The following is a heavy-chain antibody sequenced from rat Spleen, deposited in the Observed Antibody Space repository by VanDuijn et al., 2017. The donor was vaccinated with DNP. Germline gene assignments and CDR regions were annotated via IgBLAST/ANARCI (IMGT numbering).Heavy chain of an antibody. D-gene: IGHD1-7*01. CDR1: DYSITSNY. Sequence: EVQLQESGSGLVKPSQSLSLTCSVTDYSITSNYWGWIRKFPGNKMEYIGHISYSGSTNYNPSLRSRISITRDTSKNHFFLHLNSVTTEDTATYYCARWTRYFDHWGQGVLVTVSS. V-gene: IGHV3-1*01. CDR3: ARWTRYFDH. CDR2: ISYSGST. J-gene: IGHJ2*01.